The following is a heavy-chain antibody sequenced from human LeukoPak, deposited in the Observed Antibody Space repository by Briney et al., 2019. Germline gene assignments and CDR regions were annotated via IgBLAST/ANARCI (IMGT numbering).Heavy chain of an antibody. V-gene: IGHV4-31*03. CDR3: ARAFQGRAAAGRFDY. CDR2: IYYSGST. CDR1: GGSISSGGYY. J-gene: IGHJ4*02. Sequence: SETLSLTCTVSGGSISSGGYYWSWIRQHPGKGLEWIGYIYYSGSTYYNPSLKSRVTISVDTSKNQFSLKLSSVTAADTAVYYCARAFQGRAAAGRFDYWGQGTLVTVST. D-gene: IGHD6-13*01.